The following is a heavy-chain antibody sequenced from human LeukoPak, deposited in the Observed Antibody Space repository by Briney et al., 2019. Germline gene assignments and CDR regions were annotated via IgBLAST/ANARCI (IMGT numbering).Heavy chain of an antibody. V-gene: IGHV4-39*01. CDR1: GGSISSSTYY. Sequence: SETLSFTCTVSGGSISSSTYYWGWIRQPPGKGPEWIGSIYYDGNTYYNPSLKSRVTISVDTSKNQFSLKLSSVTAADTAVYYCARHTAAAGKEDYFDYWGQGTLVTVSS. CDR2: IYYDGNT. J-gene: IGHJ4*02. CDR3: ARHTAAAGKEDYFDY. D-gene: IGHD6-13*01.